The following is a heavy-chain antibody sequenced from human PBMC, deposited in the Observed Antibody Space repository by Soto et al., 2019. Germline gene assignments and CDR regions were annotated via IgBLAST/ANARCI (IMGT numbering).Heavy chain of an antibody. J-gene: IGHJ4*02. V-gene: IGHV1-69*01. CDR3: AKVGTKSTGG. CDR1: GGSLNTFV. CDR2: IIPAFGTP. Sequence: VDLVQSGTEVKKPGSSVKVSCRASGGSLNTFVIIWVRQAPGQGLEWMGGIIPAFGTPNYAQKFQGRAAITADESMTPLFMELSSLIGEVTGAYWCAKVGTKSTGGWGQGTLVTVSS. D-gene: IGHD1-26*01.